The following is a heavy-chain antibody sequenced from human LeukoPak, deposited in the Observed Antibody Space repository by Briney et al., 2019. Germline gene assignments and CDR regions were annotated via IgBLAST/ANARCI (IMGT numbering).Heavy chain of an antibody. Sequence: PGGSLRLSCAASGFTFSSYWMHWVRQAPGKGLVWVSRINSDGSSTNYADSVKGRFTISRDNAKNSLYLQMNSLRAEDTAVYYCARSTGSSSWYGGRFDYWGQGTLVTVSS. CDR2: INSDGSST. CDR3: ARSTGSSSWYGGRFDY. CDR1: GFTFSSYW. D-gene: IGHD6-13*01. V-gene: IGHV3-74*01. J-gene: IGHJ4*02.